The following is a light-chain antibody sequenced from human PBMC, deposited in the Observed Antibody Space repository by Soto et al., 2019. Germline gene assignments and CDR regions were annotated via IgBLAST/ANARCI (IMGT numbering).Light chain of an antibody. J-gene: IGKJ2*01. CDR1: QSISNW. V-gene: IGKV1-5*03. CDR3: QQYNDSFRYT. Sequence: DILLTQSPSTLPPSVGDRVTITCRASQSISNWLAWYQQKPGTAPSLLIYGASTLESGVPSRFSGSSSGTEFTLTVSSLQADDFATYYCQQYNDSFRYTFGQGTKVDIK. CDR2: GAS.